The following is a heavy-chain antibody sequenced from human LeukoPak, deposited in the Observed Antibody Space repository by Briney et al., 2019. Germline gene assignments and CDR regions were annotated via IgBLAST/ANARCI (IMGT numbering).Heavy chain of an antibody. V-gene: IGHV1-46*01. Sequence: ASVKVSCKASGYTFTSYYMHLVRQAPGQGLEWMGIINPSGGTTSYAQKFQGRVTMTTDTSTSTAYMELRSLRSDDTAAYYCARDLYRDSLPVSWFDPWGQGTLVTVSS. D-gene: IGHD4-11*01. CDR2: INPSGGTT. CDR3: ARDLYRDSLPVSWFDP. CDR1: GYTFTSYY. J-gene: IGHJ5*02.